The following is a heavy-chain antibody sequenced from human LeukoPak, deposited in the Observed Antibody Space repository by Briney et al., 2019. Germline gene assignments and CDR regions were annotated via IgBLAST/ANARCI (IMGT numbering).Heavy chain of an antibody. V-gene: IGHV1-2*02. CDR2: IYPNSGGT. D-gene: IGHD3-3*01. J-gene: IGHJ4*02. CDR3: ARDWSVGIRDDY. Sequence: ASVKVSCKASGYTFTGYYIHWVRQASGQGLEWMGWIYPNSGGTNYARKFRGRVTMTRDTSITTAYMELSRLRSDDTAVYYCARDWSVGIRDDYWGQGTLVTVSS. CDR1: GYTFTGYY.